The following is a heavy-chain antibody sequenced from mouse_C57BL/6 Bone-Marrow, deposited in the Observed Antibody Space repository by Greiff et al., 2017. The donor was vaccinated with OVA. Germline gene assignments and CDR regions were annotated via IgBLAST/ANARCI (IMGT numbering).Heavy chain of an antibody. Sequence: QVHVKQPGAELVKPGASVKLSCKASGYTFTSYWMHWVKQRPGQGLEWIGMIHPNSGSTNYNEKFKSKATLTVDKSSSTAYMQLSSLTSEDSAVYYCAGIYYDSWFAYWGQGTLVTVSA. V-gene: IGHV1-64*01. CDR3: AGIYYDSWFAY. CDR1: GYTFTSYW. CDR2: IHPNSGST. D-gene: IGHD2-4*01. J-gene: IGHJ3*01.